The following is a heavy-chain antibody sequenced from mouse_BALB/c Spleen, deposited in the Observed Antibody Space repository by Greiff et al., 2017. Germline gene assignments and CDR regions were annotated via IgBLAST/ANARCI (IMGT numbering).Heavy chain of an antibody. CDR2: ISYDGSN. Sequence: EVKLVESGPGLVKPSQSLSLTCSVTGYSITSGYYWNWIRQFPGNKLEWMGYISYDGSNNYNPSLKNRISITRDTSKNQFFLKLNSVTTEDTATYYCARYYGNYDYYAMDYWGQGTSVTVSS. D-gene: IGHD2-1*01. CDR3: ARYYGNYDYYAMDY. J-gene: IGHJ4*01. V-gene: IGHV3-6*02. CDR1: GYSITSGYY.